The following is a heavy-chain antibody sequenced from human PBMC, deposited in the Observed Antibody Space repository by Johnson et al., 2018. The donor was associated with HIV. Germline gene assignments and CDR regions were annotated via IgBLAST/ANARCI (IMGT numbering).Heavy chain of an antibody. CDR2: INSDGSST. V-gene: IGHV3-74*01. CDR3: ARAYSSGWLGAFDM. J-gene: IGHJ3*02. D-gene: IGHD6-19*01. CDR1: GFTFSSYW. Sequence: VQLVESGGGLVQPGGSLRLSCAASGFTFSSYWMHWVRQAPGKGLVWVSRINSDGSSTSYADSVKGRFTISRDNAKTTLYLQINSLRAEDTALYYCARAYSSGWLGAFDMWGQGTTVTVSS.